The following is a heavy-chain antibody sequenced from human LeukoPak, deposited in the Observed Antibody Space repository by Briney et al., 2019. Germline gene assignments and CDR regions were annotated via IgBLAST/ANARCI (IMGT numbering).Heavy chain of an antibody. D-gene: IGHD1-1*01. CDR2: IYYSGTT. V-gene: IGHV4-59*01. CDR1: GGSISSYY. CDR3: ATYNPLRNGYMDV. Sequence: PETLSLTCTVSGGSISSYYWSWIRQPPGKELEWIGYIYYSGTTDYNPSLKSRVTMSLDTSKNQFSLNLSSVTAADTAVYYCATYNPLRNGYMDVWGKGATVTVSS. J-gene: IGHJ6*03.